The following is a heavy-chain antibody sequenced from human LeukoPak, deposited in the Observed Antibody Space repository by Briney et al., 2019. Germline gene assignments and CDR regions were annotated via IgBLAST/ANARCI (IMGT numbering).Heavy chain of an antibody. V-gene: IGHV4-39*01. CDR1: GXSISSSSYY. CDR2: IYYSGST. J-gene: IGHJ4*02. CDR3: ARCIGRHAYYYDSSGYLY. D-gene: IGHD3-22*01. Sequence: PSETLSLTCTVSGXSISSSSYYWGWIRQPPGKGLEWIGSIYYSGSTYYNPSLKSRVTMSVDTSKNQFSLKLSSVTAADTAVYYCARCIGRHAYYYDSSGYLYWGQGTLVTVSS.